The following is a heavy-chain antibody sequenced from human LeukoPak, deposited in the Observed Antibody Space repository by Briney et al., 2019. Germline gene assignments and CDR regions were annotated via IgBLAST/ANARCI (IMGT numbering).Heavy chain of an antibody. CDR3: ARPFYYDSNGGEGMDV. CDR2: ITTSGTYI. V-gene: IGHV3-21*06. J-gene: IGHJ6*01. Sequence: GGSLRLSCAASGFTFIRFNMNWVRQAPGKGLELVSSITTSGTYIYYADSVKGRFTISRDNAKISLYLQMNSLRAEDTAVYYCARPFYYDSNGGEGMDVWGQGTTVTVSS. CDR1: GFTFIRFN. D-gene: IGHD3-22*01.